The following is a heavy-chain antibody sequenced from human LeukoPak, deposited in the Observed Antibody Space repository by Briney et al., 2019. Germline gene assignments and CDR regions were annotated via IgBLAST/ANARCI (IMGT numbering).Heavy chain of an antibody. CDR1: GGSISTYF. D-gene: IGHD3-22*01. CDR2: IYTSGST. J-gene: IGHJ3*02. CDR3: ARGPYKYDGSGAFDI. V-gene: IGHV4-4*08. Sequence: SETLSLTCTVSGGSISTYFWSWIRQPPGKGLEWIGRIYTSGSTNYNHSLKSRVTISVDTSKNQFSLKLTSVTAADTAVYYCARGPYKYDGSGAFDIWGQGTMVTVSS.